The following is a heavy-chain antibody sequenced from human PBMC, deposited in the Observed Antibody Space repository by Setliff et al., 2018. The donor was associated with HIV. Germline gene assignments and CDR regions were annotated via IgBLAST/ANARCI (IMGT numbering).Heavy chain of an antibody. D-gene: IGHD5-18*01. V-gene: IGHV3-7*04. CDR3: ARDDSNGNTDAFDI. CDR2: IKQDGSKA. J-gene: IGHJ3*02. Sequence: GSLRLSCAASGFTFSSYWMSWVRQAPGQGLEWVADIKQDGSKAYYMDSVKGRFTIPRDNPKNSLYLQMTSLRAEDTTVYYCARDDSNGNTDAFDIWGQGTTVTV. CDR1: GFTFSSYW.